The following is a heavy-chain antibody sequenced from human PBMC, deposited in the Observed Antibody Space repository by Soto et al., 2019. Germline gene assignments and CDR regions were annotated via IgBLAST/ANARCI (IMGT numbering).Heavy chain of an antibody. J-gene: IGHJ4*02. Sequence: PGGSLRLSCAASGLTVSSNYMNWVRQAPGKGLEWVSIIHSDGRTYYADSVKGRFTISRDNSKNTLYLQMNSLRAEDTAVYYCARLDNWNFPGYWGQGTLVTVSS. D-gene: IGHD1-7*01. CDR1: GLTVSSNY. CDR3: ARLDNWNFPGY. CDR2: IHSDGRT. V-gene: IGHV3-66*01.